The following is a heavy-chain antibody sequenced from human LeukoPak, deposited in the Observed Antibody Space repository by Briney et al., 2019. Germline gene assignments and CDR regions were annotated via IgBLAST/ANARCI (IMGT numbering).Heavy chain of an antibody. J-gene: IGHJ4*02. CDR3: AKGAPFSGYDYGYFDY. CDR2: IRYDGSNK. D-gene: IGHD5-12*01. V-gene: IGHV3-30*02. CDR1: GFTFSSYG. Sequence: GGSLRLSCAASGFTFSSYGMHWVRQGPGKGLEWVAFIRYDGSNKYYADSVKGRFTISRDNSKNTLYLQMNSLRAEDTAVYYCAKGAPFSGYDYGYFDYWGQGTLVTVPS.